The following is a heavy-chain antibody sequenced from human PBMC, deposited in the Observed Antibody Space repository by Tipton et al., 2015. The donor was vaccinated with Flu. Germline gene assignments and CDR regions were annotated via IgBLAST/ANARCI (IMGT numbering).Heavy chain of an antibody. Sequence: GSLRLSCAASGFTFSTYWMHWVRQAPGKGLVWVSYISSSSDAVYYADSVKGRFTISRDNAKNSLFLQMNSLRAEDTAVYYCARVATVTSSDQIFDYWGQGALVTVSS. J-gene: IGHJ4*02. D-gene: IGHD4-17*01. CDR3: ARVATVTSSDQIFDY. CDR2: ISSSSDAV. V-gene: IGHV3-48*04. CDR1: GFTFSTYW.